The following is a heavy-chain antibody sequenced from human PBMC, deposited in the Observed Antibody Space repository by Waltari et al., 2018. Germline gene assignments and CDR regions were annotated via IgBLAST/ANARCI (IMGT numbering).Heavy chain of an antibody. J-gene: IGHJ6*02. CDR2: ISYDSSDK. Sequence: QVQLVESGGGVVQPGRSLRLSCAASGFTFSSFGMYWVRQDPGKGLEWVAFISYDSSDKYYADSVKGRFTISRDNSKNTLYLQMNSLRPEDTAVFLCAKDQTEVKDANYYYYYALDVWGQGTTVTVSS. CDR1: GFTFSSFG. CDR3: AKDQTEVKDANYYYYYALDV. V-gene: IGHV3-30*18. D-gene: IGHD2-21*02.